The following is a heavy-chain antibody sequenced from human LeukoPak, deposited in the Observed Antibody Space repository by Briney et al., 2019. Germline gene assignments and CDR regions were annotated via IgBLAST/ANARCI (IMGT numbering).Heavy chain of an antibody. Sequence: PTETLSLTCAVSGGPISSTNWWSWVRQTPGKGLEWLGEIFHSGATNYSPSLKSRATISVDKSKNQFSLKLTSVTAADTAVYYCATLGSSPTYFYVGMDVWGQGTAVTVSS. D-gene: IGHD6-13*01. CDR1: GGPISSTNW. J-gene: IGHJ6*02. V-gene: IGHV4-4*02. CDR2: IFHSGAT. CDR3: ATLGSSPTYFYVGMDV.